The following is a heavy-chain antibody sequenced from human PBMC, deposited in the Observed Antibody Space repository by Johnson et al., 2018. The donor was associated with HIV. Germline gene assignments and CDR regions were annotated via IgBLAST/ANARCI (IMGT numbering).Heavy chain of an antibody. CDR3: GRVRRSGTYYVDAFDI. CDR2: IYSGGST. Sequence: VQLVESGGGLVQPGRSMRLSCAASGFTFDDYAMHWVRQAPGKGLEWVSVIYSGGSTYYADSVKGRFTISRDNSKNTLYLQMNSLRGEDTAVYYCGRVRRSGTYYVDAFDIWGQGTMVTVSS. J-gene: IGHJ3*02. D-gene: IGHD1-26*01. CDR1: GFTFDDYA. V-gene: IGHV3-66*02.